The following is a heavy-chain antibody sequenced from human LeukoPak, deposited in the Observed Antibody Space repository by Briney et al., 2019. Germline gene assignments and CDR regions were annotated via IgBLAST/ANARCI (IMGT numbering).Heavy chain of an antibody. J-gene: IGHJ4*02. D-gene: IGHD2-2*01. CDR2: ISGSGGST. CDR3: ARDYPDIVVERDLGY. CDR1: GFTFSSYA. V-gene: IGHV3-23*01. Sequence: PGGSLRLSCAASGFTFSSYAMYWVREAPGKGLEGVSGISGSGGSTYYADSVKGRFTIHRDNSKNTLYLQMNSRRAEDTAVYYCARDYPDIVVERDLGYWGQGTLVTVSS.